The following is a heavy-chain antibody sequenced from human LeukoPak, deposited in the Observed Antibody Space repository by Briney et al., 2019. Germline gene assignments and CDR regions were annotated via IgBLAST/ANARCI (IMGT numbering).Heavy chain of an antibody. CDR3: ARKPVLLWFGELFAYYFDY. V-gene: IGHV4-39*07. Sequence: SQTLSLTCTLSVYSITSSSYYAGWIRPPPGKGLEWVGTIYYSGSTYYNASLKSRVTISVDTSKNQFSLKLSSVTAADTAVYYCARKPVLLWFGELFAYYFDYWGQGTLVTVSS. D-gene: IGHD3-10*01. CDR2: IYYSGST. J-gene: IGHJ4*02. CDR1: VYSITSSSYY.